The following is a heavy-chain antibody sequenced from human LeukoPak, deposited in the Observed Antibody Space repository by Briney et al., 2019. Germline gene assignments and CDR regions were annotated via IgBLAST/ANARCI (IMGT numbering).Heavy chain of an antibody. CDR1: GDSVSSNSAA. CDR2: TYYRSKWYN. CDR3: ERDSVGVAVAGTSFDY. Sequence: SQTLSLTCAISGDSVSSNSAAWNWIRQSPSRGLEWLGRTYYRSKWYNDYAVSVKSRITINPDTSKNQFSLQLNSVTPEDTAVYYCERDSVGVAVAGTSFDYWGQGTLVTVSS. D-gene: IGHD6-19*01. V-gene: IGHV6-1*01. J-gene: IGHJ4*02.